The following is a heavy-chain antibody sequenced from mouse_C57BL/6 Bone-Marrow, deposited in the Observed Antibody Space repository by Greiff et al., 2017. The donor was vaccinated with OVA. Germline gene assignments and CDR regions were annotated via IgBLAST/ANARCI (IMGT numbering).Heavy chain of an antibody. D-gene: IGHD3-3*01. Sequence: EVKVVESGGGLVQPGGSLSLSCAASGFTFTDYYMSWVRQPPGKALEWWGFIRNKANGYTTEYSASVKGRFTISRDNSQSILYLQMNALRAEDSATYYGARYMGGRGYFYVWGTGTTVTVSS. CDR1: GFTFTDYY. V-gene: IGHV7-3*01. CDR3: ARYMGGRGYFYV. J-gene: IGHJ1*03. CDR2: IRNKANGYTT.